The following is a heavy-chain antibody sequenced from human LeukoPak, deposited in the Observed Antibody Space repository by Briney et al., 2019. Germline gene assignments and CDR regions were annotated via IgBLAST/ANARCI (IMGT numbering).Heavy chain of an antibody. Sequence: SQTLSLTCAVSGDSFSSNSAAWNWLRQSPSRGLEWLVRTYYRSKWYNEYAVSVKSRITINPDTSKNQFSLQLNSVTPEDTAVYYCARDRASIVDYWGQGTLVTASS. CDR1: GDSFSSNSAA. CDR3: ARDRASIVDY. J-gene: IGHJ4*02. CDR2: TYYRSKWYN. D-gene: IGHD1-26*01. V-gene: IGHV6-1*01.